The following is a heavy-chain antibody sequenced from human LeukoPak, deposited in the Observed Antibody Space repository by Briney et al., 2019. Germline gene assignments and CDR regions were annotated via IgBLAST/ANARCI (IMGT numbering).Heavy chain of an antibody. V-gene: IGHV3-21*01. CDR3: AREEGFGEFTRRHLDY. J-gene: IGHJ4*02. D-gene: IGHD3-10*01. CDR1: GFTFSSYS. CDR2: ISSSSSYV. Sequence: GGSLRPSCAASGFTFSSYSMNWVRQAPGKGLEWVSSISSSSSYVYYADSVKGRFTISRDNAKNSLYLQMNSLRAEDTAVYYCAREEGFGEFTRRHLDYWGQGTLVTVSS.